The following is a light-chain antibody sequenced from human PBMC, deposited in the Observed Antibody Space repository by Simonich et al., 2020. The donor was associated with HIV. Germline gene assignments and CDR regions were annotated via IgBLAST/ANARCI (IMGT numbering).Light chain of an antibody. CDR1: SIDVGGFNY. CDR2: VFS. CDR3: SSYTSSSTWV. V-gene: IGLV2-14*01. Sequence: QSALTQPASAPGSPGQSITISCTGTSIDVGGFNYVSWYQQHPGKAPKLMIYVFSSRPSGVSNRFSGSKSGNTASLTISGLQAEDGADYYCSSYTSSSTWVFGGGTKLTVL. J-gene: IGLJ3*02.